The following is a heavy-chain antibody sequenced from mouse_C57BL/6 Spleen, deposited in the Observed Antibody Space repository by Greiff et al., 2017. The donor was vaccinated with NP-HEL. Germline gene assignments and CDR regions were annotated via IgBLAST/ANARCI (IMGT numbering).Heavy chain of an antibody. CDR3: ARDGTTVVLDY. CDR1: GYSITSGYY. V-gene: IGHV3-6*01. D-gene: IGHD1-1*01. CDR2: ISYDGSN. Sequence: EVKLMESGPGLVKPSQSLSLTCSVTGYSITSGYYWNWIRQFPGNKLEWMGYISYDGSNNYNPSLKNRISITRDTSKNQFFLKLNSVTTEDTATYYCARDGTTVVLDYWGQGTTLTVSS. J-gene: IGHJ2*01.